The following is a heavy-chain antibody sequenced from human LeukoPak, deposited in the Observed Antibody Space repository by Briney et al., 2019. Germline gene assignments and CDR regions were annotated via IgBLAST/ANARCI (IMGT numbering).Heavy chain of an antibody. J-gene: IGHJ5*02. D-gene: IGHD1-26*01. CDR1: GGSISSSSYY. Sequence: SETLSLTCTVSGGSISSSSYYWGWIRQPPGKGLEWIGNIYYSGSTYYNPSLKSRVTISVDTSKNQFSLKLSSVTAADTAVYYCARDTGARGTGFDPWGQGTLVTVSS. CDR2: IYYSGST. CDR3: ARDTGARGTGFDP. V-gene: IGHV4-39*07.